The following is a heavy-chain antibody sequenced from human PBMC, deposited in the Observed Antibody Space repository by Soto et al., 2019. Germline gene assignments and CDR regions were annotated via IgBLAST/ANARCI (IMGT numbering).Heavy chain of an antibody. V-gene: IGHV4-31*03. CDR3: ARKMHGDYDY. CDR2: IYYSGST. Sequence: SETLSLTCTVSGGSISSGGYYWSWIRQHPGKGLEWIGYIYYSGSTYYNPSLKSRVTISVDTSKNQFSLKLSSVTAADTAVYYCARKMHGDYDYWGQGTLVTVSS. CDR1: GGSISSGGYY. D-gene: IGHD4-17*01. J-gene: IGHJ4*02.